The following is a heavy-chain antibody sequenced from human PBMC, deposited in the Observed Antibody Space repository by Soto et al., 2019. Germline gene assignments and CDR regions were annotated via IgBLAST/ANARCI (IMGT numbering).Heavy chain of an antibody. J-gene: IGHJ4*02. V-gene: IGHV1-69*01. CDR1: VGTFSSYA. D-gene: IGHD3-22*01. Sequence: QVQLVQSGAEVKKPGSSVKVSCKASVGTFSSYAISWVRQAPGQGLEWMGGIIPILGTANYAQKFQGRVTITADESTSTAYMELSSLRSDDTAVYYCARRRSKPYYDSAFDYWGQGTLVTVSS. CDR2: IIPILGTA. CDR3: ARRRSKPYYDSAFDY.